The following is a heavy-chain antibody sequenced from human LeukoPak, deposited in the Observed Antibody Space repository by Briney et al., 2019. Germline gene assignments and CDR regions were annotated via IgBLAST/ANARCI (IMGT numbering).Heavy chain of an antibody. D-gene: IGHD3-10*01. CDR3: ARAGGFTILRGAVNNWFDP. V-gene: IGHV4-59*12. J-gene: IGHJ5*02. Sequence: SETLSLTCTVSGGSISSNYWNWIRQPPGKGLEWIGSMYYSGTTYYNPSLKSRVTISVDTSKNQFSLKLSSVTAADTAVYYCARAGGFTILRGAVNNWFDPWGQGTPVTVSS. CDR1: GGSISSNY. CDR2: MYYSGTT.